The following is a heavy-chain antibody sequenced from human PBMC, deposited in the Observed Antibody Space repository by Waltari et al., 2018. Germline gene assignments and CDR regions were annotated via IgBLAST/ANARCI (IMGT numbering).Heavy chain of an antibody. CDR2: IYYSGST. D-gene: IGHD1-26*01. Sequence: QLQLQESGPGLVKPSETLSLTCTVSGGSISSSRYYWGWIRQPPGKGLEWIGSIYYSGSTYYNPSLKSRVTISVDTSKNQFSLKLSSVTAADTAVYYCARTTRSGWELLGAFDYWGQGTLVTVSS. J-gene: IGHJ4*02. CDR1: GGSISSSRYY. V-gene: IGHV4-39*07. CDR3: ARTTRSGWELLGAFDY.